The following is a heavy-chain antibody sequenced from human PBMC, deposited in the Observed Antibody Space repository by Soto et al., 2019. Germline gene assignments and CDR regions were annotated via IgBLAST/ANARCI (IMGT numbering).Heavy chain of an antibody. CDR3: ARGGGLLRYPYYYYGMDV. Sequence: EVQLVESGGGLVQPGGSLRLSCAASGFTFSSYEMNWVRQAPGKGLEWVSYISSSGSTIYYADPVKGRFTISRDNAKNSLYLQMNSLRAEDTAVYYCARGGGLLRYPYYYYGMDVWGHGTTVTVTS. CDR1: GFTFSSYE. J-gene: IGHJ6*02. D-gene: IGHD3-9*01. V-gene: IGHV3-48*03. CDR2: ISSSGSTI.